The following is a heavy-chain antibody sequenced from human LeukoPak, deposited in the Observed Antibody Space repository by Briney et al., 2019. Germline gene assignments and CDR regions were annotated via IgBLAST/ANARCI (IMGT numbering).Heavy chain of an antibody. CDR3: ASTAGMIVVVYAFDI. D-gene: IGHD3-22*01. J-gene: IGHJ3*02. CDR1: GYTFTSYG. Sequence: RASVKVPCTASGYTFTSYGISWVRQAPGQGLEWMGWINPNSGGTNYAQKFQGRVTMTRDTSISTAYMELSRLRSDDTAVYYCASTAGMIVVVYAFDIWGQGTMVTVSS. V-gene: IGHV1-2*02. CDR2: INPNSGGT.